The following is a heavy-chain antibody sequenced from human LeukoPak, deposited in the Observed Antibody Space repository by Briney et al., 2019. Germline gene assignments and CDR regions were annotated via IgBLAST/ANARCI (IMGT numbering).Heavy chain of an antibody. Sequence: ASVKVSCKASGYTFTSYDINWVRQATGQGLEWMGWMNPNSGNTGYAQKFQGRVTMTRNTSISTAYMELSSLRSEDTAVYYCAREVKGETAMAADYWGQGTLVTVSS. D-gene: IGHD5-18*01. CDR1: GYTFTSYD. J-gene: IGHJ4*02. CDR2: MNPNSGNT. CDR3: AREVKGETAMAADY. V-gene: IGHV1-8*01.